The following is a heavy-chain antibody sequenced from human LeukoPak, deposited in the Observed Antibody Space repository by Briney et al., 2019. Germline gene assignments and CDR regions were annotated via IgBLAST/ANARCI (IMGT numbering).Heavy chain of an antibody. CDR3: AKVRLRTTSWEYYFDY. Sequence: GGSLRLSCAASGFTFSAFEMYWVRQAPGKGLEWVAVISYDGSHKYYADSVKGRLTISRDNSKNTLYLQMNNLRAEDTAVYYCAKVRLRTTSWEYYFDYWGQGTLVTVSS. V-gene: IGHV3-30-3*01. CDR2: ISYDGSHK. J-gene: IGHJ4*02. CDR1: GFTFSAFE. D-gene: IGHD1-1*01.